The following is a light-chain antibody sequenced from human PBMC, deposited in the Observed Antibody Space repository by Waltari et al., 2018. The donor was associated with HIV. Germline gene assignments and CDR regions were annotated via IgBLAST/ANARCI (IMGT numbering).Light chain of an antibody. CDR1: QGIRNA. Sequence: IPLTQPPSSPSSSVGDRGTITCRATQGIRNALGWYQQKPGEAPKRLIYAASTLQNGVSSRFSGSGSGTEFTLTITSLQPEDVATYYCLQHNDYPRTFGQGTKLEIK. CDR3: LQHNDYPRT. V-gene: IGKV1-17*01. CDR2: AAS. J-gene: IGKJ2*01.